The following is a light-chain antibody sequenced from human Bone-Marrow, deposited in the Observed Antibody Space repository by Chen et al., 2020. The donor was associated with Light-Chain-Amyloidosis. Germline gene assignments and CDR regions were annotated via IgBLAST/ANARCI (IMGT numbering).Light chain of an antibody. J-gene: IGLJ3*02. CDR2: TNN. V-gene: IGLV1-44*01. Sequence: QSVLTQPPSASGTPGQRVTHLCSGSSSNIGSNTVNWYQQLPGTGPKLLIYTNNQRPSGVPDRFSGSKSGTSASLAISGRQSEDEADYYCAAWDDSLNAWVFGGGTKLTVL. CDR3: AAWDDSLNAWV. CDR1: SSNIGSNT.